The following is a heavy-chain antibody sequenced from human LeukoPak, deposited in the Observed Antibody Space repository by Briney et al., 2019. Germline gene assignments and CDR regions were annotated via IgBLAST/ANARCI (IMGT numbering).Heavy chain of an antibody. J-gene: IGHJ4*02. CDR3: ASPRFGESMEYFVT. CDR2: ITPIFGGA. D-gene: IGHD3-10*01. V-gene: IGHV1-69*05. Sequence: GASVKVSCKASGGTFSSDAISWLRQAPGQGLEWMGGITPIFGGANYPQRFQGRVTITTDESTSTAYMELSSLTSEDTAVYYCASPRFGESMEYFVTWDQGTLVTVSS. CDR1: GGTFSSDA.